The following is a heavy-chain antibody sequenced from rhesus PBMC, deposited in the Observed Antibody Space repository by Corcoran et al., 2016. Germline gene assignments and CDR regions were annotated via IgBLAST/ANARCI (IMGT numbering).Heavy chain of an antibody. Sequence: QVQLQESGPGLVKPSETLSLTCTVSGASISSNWWTWIRRPPGKGLEWIGDIDGNSGRTNSNPTLKSRVTISKDASKNHFSLKLSSVTAADTVVYYCAREKDDYWGQGVLVTVSS. V-gene: IGHV4-80*01. CDR1: GASISSNW. J-gene: IGHJ4*01. CDR3: AREKDDY. CDR2: IDGNSGRT.